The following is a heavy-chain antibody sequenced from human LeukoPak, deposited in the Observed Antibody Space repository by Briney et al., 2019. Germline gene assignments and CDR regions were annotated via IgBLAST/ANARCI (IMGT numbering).Heavy chain of an antibody. CDR2: IYYSGST. Sequence: SETLSLTCTVSGGSISSSSYYWGWIRQPPGKGLEWIGSIYYSGSTYYNPSLKSRVTISVDTSKNQFSLKLSSVTAADTAVYYCARRWFGELFPIPDYYYYYMDVWGKGTTVTISS. J-gene: IGHJ6*03. CDR1: GGSISSSSYY. CDR3: ARRWFGELFPIPDYYYYYMDV. V-gene: IGHV4-39*01. D-gene: IGHD3-10*01.